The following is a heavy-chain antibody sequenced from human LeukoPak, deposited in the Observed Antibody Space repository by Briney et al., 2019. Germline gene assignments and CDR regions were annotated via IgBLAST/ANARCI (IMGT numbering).Heavy chain of an antibody. J-gene: IGHJ4*02. CDR2: IYYSGST. D-gene: IGHD5-12*01. CDR1: GGSISSSSYS. Sequence: PSETLSLTCTVSGGSISSSSYSWGWIRQPPGKGLEWMGSIYYSGSTYYNPSLKSRVTISVDTSKNQFSLKLSSVTAADTAVYYCARRTRGYSGYDVYRFDYWGQGTLVTVSS. V-gene: IGHV4-39*01. CDR3: ARRTRGYSGYDVYRFDY.